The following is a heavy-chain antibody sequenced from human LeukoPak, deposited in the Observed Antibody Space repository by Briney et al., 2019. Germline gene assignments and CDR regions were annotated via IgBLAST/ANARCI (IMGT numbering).Heavy chain of an antibody. D-gene: IGHD4-17*01. CDR2: MNYDGSST. CDR3: ARETTVIREWYFDL. CDR1: GLTLSNYW. V-gene: IGHV3-74*03. Sequence: GGSLRLSCAASGLTLSNYWMHWVRQAPGKGLVWVSRMNYDGSSTTYADSVKGRFTISRDNAKNTLYLQMNSLRAEDTAVYYCARETTVIREWYFDLWGRGTLVTVAS. J-gene: IGHJ2*01.